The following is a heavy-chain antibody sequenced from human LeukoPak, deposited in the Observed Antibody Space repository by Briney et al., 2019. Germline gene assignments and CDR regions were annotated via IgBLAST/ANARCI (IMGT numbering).Heavy chain of an antibody. CDR2: IYYSGST. V-gene: IGHV4-59*01. D-gene: IGHD6-13*01. J-gene: IGHJ4*02. CDR3: ARGSAAAGTSYFDY. Sequence: SETLSLTCTVSGGSINSYYWSWIRQPREKGLEWIGYIYYSGSTNYSPSLKGRVTISVDTSKNQFSLKLSSVTAADTAVYYCARGSAAAGTSYFDYWGQGTLVTVSS. CDR1: GGSINSYY.